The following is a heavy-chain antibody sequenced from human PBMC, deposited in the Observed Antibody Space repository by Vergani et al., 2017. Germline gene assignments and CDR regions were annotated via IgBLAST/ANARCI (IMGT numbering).Heavy chain of an antibody. Sequence: EVELVESGGGLVQPGGSLRLSCAASGFTFNEYWMHWARQVPGKGLVWVSGMNGDGDTISYADSVEGRFTISRDNAKNTLFLQMNSLRAEDTAVYYCARARKVRFGVGGENWFDPWGQGTLVTVSS. CDR1: GFTFNEYW. CDR2: MNGDGDTI. J-gene: IGHJ5*02. D-gene: IGHD3-3*01. V-gene: IGHV3-74*01. CDR3: ARARKVRFGVGGENWFDP.